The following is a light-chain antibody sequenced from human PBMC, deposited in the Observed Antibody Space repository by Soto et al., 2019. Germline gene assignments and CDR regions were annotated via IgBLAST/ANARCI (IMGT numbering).Light chain of an antibody. CDR2: GAS. J-gene: IGKJ1*01. V-gene: IGKV3D-15*01. CDR1: QSVSSN. Sequence: EIVMTQSPATLSVSPGERATLSCRASQSVSSNLAWYQQKPGQAPRLLIYGASTRATGIPARFSGSGSGTELTLTIRSLQSEDLAVYYCQQYNNWPPWTVGQGTKVDIK. CDR3: QQYNNWPPWT.